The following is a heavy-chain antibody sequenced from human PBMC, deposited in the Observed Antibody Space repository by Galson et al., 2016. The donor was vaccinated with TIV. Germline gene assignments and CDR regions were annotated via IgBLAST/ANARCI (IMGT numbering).Heavy chain of an antibody. CDR2: IYPGDSDT. CDR3: ARHGYDFWNGQDYFFYGMDV. V-gene: IGHV5-51*01. J-gene: IGHJ6*02. CDR1: GYKFSTYW. D-gene: IGHD3-3*01. Sequence: SGAEVNKPGESLKIACKTSGYKFSTYWMSWVRQMPGKGPEWVGHIYPGDSDTRYSPSFQGHVTISADKSIDTAYLQWGSLKASDSAIYYCARHGYDFWNGQDYFFYGMDVWGQGTTLIVSS.